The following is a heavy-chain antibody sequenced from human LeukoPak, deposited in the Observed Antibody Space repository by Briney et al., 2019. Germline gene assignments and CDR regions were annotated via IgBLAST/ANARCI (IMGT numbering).Heavy chain of an antibody. J-gene: IGHJ4*02. V-gene: IGHV3-74*01. Sequence: QSGGSLRLSCAASGFTFSGYWMHWVRQAPGKGLVWVSRINRDGSRTSYADSVKGRFTISRDNAKNTLYLQMNSLRGEDTAGYYCASLGRMATSKDFDYWGQGTLVTVSS. CDR3: ASLGRMATSKDFDY. CDR1: GFTFSGYW. CDR2: INRDGSRT. D-gene: IGHD5-24*01.